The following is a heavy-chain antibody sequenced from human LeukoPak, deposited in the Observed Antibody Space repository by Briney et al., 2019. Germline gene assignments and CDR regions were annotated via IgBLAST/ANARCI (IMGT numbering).Heavy chain of an antibody. Sequence: PGGSLRLSCAASGFTFSSYAMHWVRQAPGKGLEWVALISFDGSNKYYADSVKGRFTISRDNSKNTLYLQKISLRAEDTAVYYCARDYLAVVVPAAMRLDYWGQGTLVTVSS. J-gene: IGHJ4*02. V-gene: IGHV3-30-3*01. CDR1: GFTFSSYA. CDR3: ARDYLAVVVPAAMRLDY. D-gene: IGHD2-2*01. CDR2: ISFDGSNK.